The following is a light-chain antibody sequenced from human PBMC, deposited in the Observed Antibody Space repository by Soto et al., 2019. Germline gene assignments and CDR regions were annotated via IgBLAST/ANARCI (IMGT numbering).Light chain of an antibody. Sequence: QSVLTLPPSVSGAPGQRVTISCTGSSSNIGAGYGVNWYQQLPGTAPKLLIYGNTNRPSGVPDRISGSKSGTSASLAITGLQAEDEADYYCESYDSTLSGSRFGGGTKLTVL. J-gene: IGLJ3*02. V-gene: IGLV1-40*01. CDR3: ESYDSTLSGSR. CDR2: GNT. CDR1: SSNIGAGYG.